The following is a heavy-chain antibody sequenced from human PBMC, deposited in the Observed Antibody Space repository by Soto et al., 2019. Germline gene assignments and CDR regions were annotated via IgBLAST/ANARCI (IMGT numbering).Heavy chain of an antibody. J-gene: IGHJ3*02. CDR1: GVSVSSGSYY. V-gene: IGHV4-61*01. D-gene: IGHD4-17*01. CDR3: ARVSYDYGDYVENAFDI. Sequence: PSETLSLTCSVSGVSVSSGSYYWGWIRQPPGKGLEWIGYIYYSGSTNYNPSLKSRVTISVDTSKNQFSLKLSSVTAADTAVYYCARVSYDYGDYVENAFDIWGQGTMVTVSS. CDR2: IYYSGST.